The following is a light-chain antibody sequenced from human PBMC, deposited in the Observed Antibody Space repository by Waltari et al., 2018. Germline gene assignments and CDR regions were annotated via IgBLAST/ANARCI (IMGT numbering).Light chain of an antibody. Sequence: EVVLTQSPATLSLSPGERATPSCRASQSVRSYLGWYQQKPGQAPRLLISDTSNRATGVPARFSGSGSGTDFTLTISSLEPEDFAVYYCQQRYSWPPITFGQGTRLEIK. J-gene: IGKJ5*01. CDR3: QQRYSWPPIT. CDR2: DTS. V-gene: IGKV3-11*01. CDR1: QSVRSY.